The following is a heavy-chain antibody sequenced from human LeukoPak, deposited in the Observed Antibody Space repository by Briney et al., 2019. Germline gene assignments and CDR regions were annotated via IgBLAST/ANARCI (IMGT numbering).Heavy chain of an antibody. CDR1: GFTFSSYS. V-gene: IGHV3-48*01. D-gene: IGHD5-18*01. CDR2: ISSSSSTI. J-gene: IGHJ4*02. Sequence: GGSLRLSCAASGFTFSSYSMNWVRQAPGKGLEWVSYISSSSSTIYYADSVKGRFTISRDNAKNSLYLQMNSLRAEDTAVYYCARISYGVELWFFDYWGQGTLVTVSS. CDR3: ARISYGVELWFFDY.